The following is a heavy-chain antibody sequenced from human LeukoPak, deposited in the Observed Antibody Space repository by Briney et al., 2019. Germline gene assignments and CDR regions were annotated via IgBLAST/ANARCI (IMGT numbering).Heavy chain of an antibody. CDR1: GFTFDGYA. CDR3: AKDLSPDSSSSRSSTFDI. V-gene: IGHV3-9*03. D-gene: IGHD6-6*01. J-gene: IGHJ3*02. Sequence: GGSLRLSCAASGFTFDGYAMHWVRQAPGKGLEWVSGISWNSGSIGYADSVKGRFTISRDNAKNSLYLQMNGLRAEDMALYYCAKDLSPDSSSSRSSTFDIWGQGTMVTVSS. CDR2: ISWNSGSI.